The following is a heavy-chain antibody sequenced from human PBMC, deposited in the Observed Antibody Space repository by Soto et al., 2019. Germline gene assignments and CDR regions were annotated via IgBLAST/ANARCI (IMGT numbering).Heavy chain of an antibody. CDR2: INPNGGAT. Sequence: QVQLVQSGAVVKKPGASVKVSCKTSGDSFSAYYLHWVRQAPGQGFEWLGWINPNGGATKYAQKFRGRVAMTRDTSIRTAYLELTSLRSDDTAIYYCARESGGATATLDYYYFYMDVWGKGTTVTVSS. J-gene: IGHJ6*03. CDR1: GDSFSAYY. D-gene: IGHD5-12*01. CDR3: ARESGGATATLDYYYFYMDV. V-gene: IGHV1-2*02.